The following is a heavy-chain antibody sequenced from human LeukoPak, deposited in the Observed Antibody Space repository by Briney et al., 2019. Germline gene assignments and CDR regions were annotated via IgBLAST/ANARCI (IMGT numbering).Heavy chain of an antibody. Sequence: GGSLRLSCAVSGFNFRDHWMDWVRQAPGKGLEWVGHIKNDGSETYCLDSLKGRFSISRDNTNNALYLQMNSLRVEDTAVYYCVKNDGWFHLAQWGQGTLVTVSS. CDR3: VKNDGWFHLAQ. D-gene: IGHD6-19*01. V-gene: IGHV3-7*03. CDR1: GFNFRDHW. J-gene: IGHJ4*02. CDR2: IKNDGSET.